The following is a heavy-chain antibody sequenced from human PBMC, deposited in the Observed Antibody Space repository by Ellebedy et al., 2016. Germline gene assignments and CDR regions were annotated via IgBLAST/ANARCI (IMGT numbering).Heavy chain of an antibody. V-gene: IGHV3-66*01. CDR1: GFTVSSNY. D-gene: IGHD3-22*01. CDR2: IYSGGST. Sequence: GGSLRLSCAASGFTVSSNYMSWVRQAPGKGLEWVSVIYSGGSTYYADSVKGRFTISRDNSKNTLYLQMNSLRAEDTAVYYCARARGIFDGSVYYVDWGQGTLVTVSS. CDR3: ARARGIFDGSVYYVD. J-gene: IGHJ4*02.